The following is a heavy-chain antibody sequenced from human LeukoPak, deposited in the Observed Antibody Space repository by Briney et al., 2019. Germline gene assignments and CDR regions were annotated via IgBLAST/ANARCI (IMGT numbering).Heavy chain of an antibody. Sequence: GGSLRLSCAASGFTFDDYTMHWVRQAPGKGLEWVSGISASGGSTYNADSVKGRFTVSRDNFKNTLYLKMNSLSVDDTAVYYCVKSRFSTGRNWFDSWGQGTLVTVSS. J-gene: IGHJ5*01. V-gene: IGHV3-23*01. CDR3: VKSRFSTGRNWFDS. D-gene: IGHD2-8*02. CDR1: GFTFDDYT. CDR2: ISASGGST.